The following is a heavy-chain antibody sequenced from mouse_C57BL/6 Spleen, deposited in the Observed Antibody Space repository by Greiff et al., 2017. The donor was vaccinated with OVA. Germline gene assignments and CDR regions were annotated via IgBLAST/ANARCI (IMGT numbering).Heavy chain of an antibody. J-gene: IGHJ2*01. V-gene: IGHV1-64*01. D-gene: IGHD4-1*01. CDR3: ARGDSNWYFDY. Sequence: QVQLQQSGAELVKPGASVKLSCKASGYTFTSYWMHWVKQRPGQGLEWIGMIHPNSGSTNYNEKFKSKATLTVDKSSSTAYMQLSSLTSEDSAVYYCARGDSNWYFDYWGQGTTLTVSS. CDR2: IHPNSGST. CDR1: GYTFTSYW.